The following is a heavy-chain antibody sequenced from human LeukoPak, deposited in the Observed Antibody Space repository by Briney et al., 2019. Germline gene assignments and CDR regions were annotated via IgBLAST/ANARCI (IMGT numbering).Heavy chain of an antibody. CDR2: ISGSGGST. J-gene: IGHJ5*02. V-gene: IGHV3-23*01. Sequence: GGSLRLSCAASGFTFSSYAMSWVRQAPGKGLEWVSAISGSGGSTYYADSVKGRFTISRDNSKNTLYLQMNSLRAEDTAVYYCAKARDYGANYAPRFDPWGQGTLVTVSS. D-gene: IGHD4/OR15-4a*01. CDR1: GFTFSSYA. CDR3: AKARDYGANYAPRFDP.